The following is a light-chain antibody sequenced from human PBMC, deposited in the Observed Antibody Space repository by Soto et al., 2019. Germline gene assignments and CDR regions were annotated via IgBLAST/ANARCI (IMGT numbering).Light chain of an antibody. J-gene: IGLJ2*01. CDR3: QARDSGTVV. V-gene: IGLV3-1*01. CDR1: TLGSKF. Sequence: SYELTQPPSVSVSPGQTANITCSGNTLGSKFVFWYQQKAGQSPMVVIYEDTKRPSGIPERFSGSNSGNTATLTISGTQAMDEADFYCQARDSGTVVFGGGTKVTVL. CDR2: EDT.